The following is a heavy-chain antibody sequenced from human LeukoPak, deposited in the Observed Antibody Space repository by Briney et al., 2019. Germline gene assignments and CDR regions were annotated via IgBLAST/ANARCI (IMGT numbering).Heavy chain of an antibody. CDR3: AKPQGVVVITNY. D-gene: IGHD3-22*01. CDR1: GFTFSSYA. Sequence: GSLRLSCAASGFTFSSYAMSWVRQAPGKGLEWVSAISGSGGSTYYADSVKGRFTISRDNSKNTLYLQMNSLRAEDTAVYYCAKPQGVVVITNYWGQGTLVTVSS. V-gene: IGHV3-23*01. CDR2: ISGSGGST. J-gene: IGHJ4*02.